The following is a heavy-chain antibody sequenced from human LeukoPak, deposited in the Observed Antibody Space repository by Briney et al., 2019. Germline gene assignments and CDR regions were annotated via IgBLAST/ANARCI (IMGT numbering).Heavy chain of an antibody. J-gene: IGHJ4*02. CDR2: IYTSGST. D-gene: IGHD2-15*01. Sequence: SETLSLTCTVSGGSISSGSYYWSWIWQPSGKGLEWIGRIYTSGSTNYNPSLKSRVTISVDTSKNQFSLKLSSVTAADTAVYYCARESCSGGSCYPTLDYWGQGTLVTVSS. CDR3: ARESCSGGSCYPTLDY. V-gene: IGHV4-61*02. CDR1: GGSISSGSYY.